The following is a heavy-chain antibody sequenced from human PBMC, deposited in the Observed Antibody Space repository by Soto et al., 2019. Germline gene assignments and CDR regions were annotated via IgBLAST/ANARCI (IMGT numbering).Heavy chain of an antibody. V-gene: IGHV3-21*01. CDR2: ISSTGRYI. Sequence: GFLSLTYADPGLNLTDYNMNWVRKAPGKGLEWVSSISSTGRYIYYGDSVRGRITVSRDNGKNSLFLQMNNLGAEDTAVYYCAREKCSSNNCYLVGYYGLDVWGQGTTVTVS. J-gene: IGHJ6*02. D-gene: IGHD2-2*01. CDR3: AREKCSSNNCYLVGYYGLDV. CDR1: GLNLTDYN.